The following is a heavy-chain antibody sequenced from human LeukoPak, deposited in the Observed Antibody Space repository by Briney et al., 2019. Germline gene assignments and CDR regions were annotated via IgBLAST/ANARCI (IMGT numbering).Heavy chain of an antibody. CDR3: ATQYYGDLSYHYFDY. CDR1: GFTFSSYA. D-gene: IGHD4-17*01. CDR2: ISYDGSNK. Sequence: PGGSLRLSCAASGFTFSSYAMHWVRQAPGKGLEWVAVISYDGSNKYYADSVKGRFTISRDNSKNTLYLQMNSLRAEDKAVYYCATQYYGDLSYHYFDYWGQGTLVTVSS. J-gene: IGHJ4*02. V-gene: IGHV3-30-3*01.